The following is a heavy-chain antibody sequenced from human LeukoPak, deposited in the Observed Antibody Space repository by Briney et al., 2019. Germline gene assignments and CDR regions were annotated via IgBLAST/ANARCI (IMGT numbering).Heavy chain of an antibody. J-gene: IGHJ4*02. D-gene: IGHD5-24*01. Sequence: GESLQISCKGSGSRFTSYWIGWVRQMPGKGLEWMGIIYPGDSDTRYSPSFQGQVTISADKSRSTAYLQWSSLKASDTAMYYCATNAYNYLYWGQGTLVTVSS. CDR3: ATNAYNYLY. CDR1: GSRFTSYW. V-gene: IGHV5-51*01. CDR2: IYPGDSDT.